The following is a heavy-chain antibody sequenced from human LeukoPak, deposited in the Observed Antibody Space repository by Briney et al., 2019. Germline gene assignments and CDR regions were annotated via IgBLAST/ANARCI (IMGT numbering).Heavy chain of an antibody. CDR3: AKRGSKWELDN. J-gene: IGHJ4*02. CDR1: GLIYISFA. Sequence: SGGSLRLSCAASGLIYISFAMLWLPRAPGRGLEWLAVIAYDGANKYYTHSVKGRFPLSKQPPKNTLYLQIRSLRRRDTGIYYYAKRGSKWELDNWGQGTLVTVSS. D-gene: IGHD1-26*01. CDR2: IAYDGANK. V-gene: IGHV3-30*18.